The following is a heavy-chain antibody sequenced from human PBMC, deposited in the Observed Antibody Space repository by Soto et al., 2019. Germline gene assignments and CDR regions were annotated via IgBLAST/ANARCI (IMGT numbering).Heavy chain of an antibody. CDR2: ISSSSSYI. CDR3: AREDYDSSGSAPFDY. V-gene: IGHV3-21*01. Sequence: GGSLSLSCAASGFPFSSYSMNWVRQAPGKGLEWVSSISSSSSYIYYADSVKGRFTISRDNAKNSLYLQMNSLRAEDTAVYYCAREDYDSSGSAPFDYWGQGTLVTVSS. D-gene: IGHD3-22*01. J-gene: IGHJ4*02. CDR1: GFPFSSYS.